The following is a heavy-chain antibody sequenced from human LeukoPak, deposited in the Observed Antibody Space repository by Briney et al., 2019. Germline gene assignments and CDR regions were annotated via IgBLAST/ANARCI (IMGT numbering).Heavy chain of an antibody. Sequence: PSETLSLTCTVSGDSMSSFYWDWIRQPAGKGLQWIGRIYTSGVANYNPSLKSRVTMSLDTSRNQFSLKLNSVTAADTAVYYCAREWTSGDGSGYPYYFDYWGQGTLVTVSS. D-gene: IGHD3-22*01. J-gene: IGHJ4*02. V-gene: IGHV4-4*07. CDR3: AREWTSGDGSGYPYYFDY. CDR2: IYTSGVA. CDR1: GDSMSSFY.